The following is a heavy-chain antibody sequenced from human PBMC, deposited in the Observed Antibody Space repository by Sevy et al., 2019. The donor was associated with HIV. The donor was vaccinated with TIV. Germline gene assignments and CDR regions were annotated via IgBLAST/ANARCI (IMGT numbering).Heavy chain of an antibody. Sequence: GGSLRLSCAASGFTFSKYWMGWVRQAPGKGLEWVANIKQDAGQKYYLDSVKGRFTISRDNAKNSLLLQMNSLRAEDTAVYFCARDDGNYYCHYWGQGTLGTVSS. CDR3: ARDDGNYYCHY. V-gene: IGHV3-7*01. CDR2: IKQDAGQK. J-gene: IGHJ4*02. CDR1: GFTFSKYW. D-gene: IGHD1-7*01.